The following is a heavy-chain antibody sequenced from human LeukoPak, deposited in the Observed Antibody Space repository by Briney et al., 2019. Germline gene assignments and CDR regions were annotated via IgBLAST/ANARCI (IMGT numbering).Heavy chain of an antibody. Sequence: GGSLRLSCAASGFTFSSYAMSWVRQAPGEGLEWVSAISGSGGSTYYADSVKGRFTISRDNSKNTLYLQMNSLRAEDTAVYYCAKNDDSSGYPLKNYFDYWGQGTLVTVSS. CDR2: ISGSGGST. V-gene: IGHV3-23*01. CDR3: AKNDDSSGYPLKNYFDY. J-gene: IGHJ4*02. D-gene: IGHD3-22*01. CDR1: GFTFSSYA.